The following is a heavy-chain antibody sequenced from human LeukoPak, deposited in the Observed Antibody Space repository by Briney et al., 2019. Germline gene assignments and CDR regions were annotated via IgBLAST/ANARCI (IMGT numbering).Heavy chain of an antibody. CDR2: ISGTGGST. V-gene: IGHV3-23*01. D-gene: IGHD6-19*01. CDR1: GFTFSSYG. CDR3: ARVAYPYSSGWHLDY. Sequence: GGSLRLSCAASGFTFSSYGMSWVRQAPGKGLEWVSAISGTGGSTYYADSVKGRFTISRDNAKNSLYLQMNSLRAEDTAVYYCARVAYPYSSGWHLDYWGQGTLVTVSS. J-gene: IGHJ4*02.